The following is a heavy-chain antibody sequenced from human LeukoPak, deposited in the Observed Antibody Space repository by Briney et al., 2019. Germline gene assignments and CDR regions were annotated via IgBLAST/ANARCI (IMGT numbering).Heavy chain of an antibody. CDR2: IYSGGST. CDR1: GFTVSSNY. CDR3: ASPPYYYDSSGYGQPHY. D-gene: IGHD3-22*01. V-gene: IGHV3-66*02. J-gene: IGHJ4*02. Sequence: GGSLRLSCVASGFTVSSNYMSWVRQAPGKGLEGVSVIYSGGSTYYADSVKGRFTISRDNSKNTLYLQMNSLRAEDTAVYYCASPPYYYDSSGYGQPHYWGQGTLVTVSS.